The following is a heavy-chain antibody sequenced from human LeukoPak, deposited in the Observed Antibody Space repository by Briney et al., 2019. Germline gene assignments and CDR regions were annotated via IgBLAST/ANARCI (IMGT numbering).Heavy chain of an antibody. CDR3: AKGSGSVVTASNNWFDP. D-gene: IGHD2-21*02. V-gene: IGHV3-30*02. CDR2: IRYDGSNK. CDR1: GFTFSSYG. Sequence: GGSLRLSCAASGFTFSSYGMHWVRQAPGKGLEWVAFIRYDGSNKYYADSVKGRFTISRDNSKNTLYLQMNSLRAEDTAVYYCAKGSGSVVTASNNWFDPWGQGTLVTVSS. J-gene: IGHJ5*02.